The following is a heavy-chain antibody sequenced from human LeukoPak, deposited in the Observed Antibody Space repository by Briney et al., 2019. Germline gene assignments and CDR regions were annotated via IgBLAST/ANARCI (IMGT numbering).Heavy chain of an antibody. V-gene: IGHV1-2*02. J-gene: IGHJ4*02. Sequence: ASVKVSCKASGYTFTGYFLHWVRRAPGRGFEWMGWINPNSGDTSYTQTFQGRVTMTRDTSISTAYMELSSLRSDDTAVYYCARAQSLTAPAGTFANSWGQGTLVTVSS. CDR1: GYTFTGYF. CDR2: INPNSGDT. CDR3: ARAQSLTAPAGTFANS. D-gene: IGHD6-13*01.